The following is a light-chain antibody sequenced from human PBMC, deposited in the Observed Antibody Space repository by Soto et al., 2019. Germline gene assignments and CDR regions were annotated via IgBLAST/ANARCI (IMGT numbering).Light chain of an antibody. J-gene: IGLJ2*01. Sequence: NFMLTQPHSVSESPGKTVTISCTGSSGSIASGHVQWYQQRPGSAPTTLIYEDNQRPAGVPDRFSGSIDSSSNSASLTISGLRPEDEADYYCQSSDGNNMVFGGGTKLTVL. CDR3: QSSDGNNMV. CDR1: SGSIASGH. V-gene: IGLV6-57*02. CDR2: EDN.